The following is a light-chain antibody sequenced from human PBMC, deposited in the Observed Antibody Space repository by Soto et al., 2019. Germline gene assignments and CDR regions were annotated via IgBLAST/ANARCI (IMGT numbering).Light chain of an antibody. CDR2: WAS. J-gene: IGKJ5*01. Sequence: DIVMTQSPDSLAVSLGERATINCKSSQSVLSSSDSKNYLAWHQRKPGQPPKLLIYWASTRESGVPERFSGSGSGTDFALTISSLQAADVAVYYCQQYYSNPITFGQGTRLEIK. CDR1: QSVLSSSDSKNY. CDR3: QQYYSNPIT. V-gene: IGKV4-1*01.